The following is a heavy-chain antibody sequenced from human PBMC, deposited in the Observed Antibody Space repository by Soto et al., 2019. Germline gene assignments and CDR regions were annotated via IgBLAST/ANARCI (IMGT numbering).Heavy chain of an antibody. V-gene: IGHV5-51*01. CDR3: ARQDGWLQSPHYYGMDV. D-gene: IGHD5-12*01. Sequence: PGESLKISCKGSGYSFTSYWIGWVRQMPGKGLEWMGIIYPGDSDTRYSPSFQGQVTISADKSISTAYLQWSSLKASDTAMYYCARQDGWLQSPHYYGMDVWGQGTTVTVSS. CDR1: GYSFTSYW. J-gene: IGHJ6*02. CDR2: IYPGDSDT.